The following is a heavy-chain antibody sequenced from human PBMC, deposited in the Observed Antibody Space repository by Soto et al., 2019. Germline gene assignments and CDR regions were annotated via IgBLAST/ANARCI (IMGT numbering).Heavy chain of an antibody. CDR2: IKQDGSEK. V-gene: IGHV3-7*01. CDR1: GFTFSSYW. J-gene: IGHJ6*03. D-gene: IGHD6-6*01. CDR3: ARPSYSSSSRTLNYYYYYYMDV. Sequence: GGSLRLSCAASGFTFSSYWMSWVRQAPGKGLEWVANIKQDGSEKYYVDSVKGRFTISRDNAKNSLYMQMNSLRAEDTAVYYCARPSYSSSSRTLNYYYYYYMDVWGKGTTVTVSS.